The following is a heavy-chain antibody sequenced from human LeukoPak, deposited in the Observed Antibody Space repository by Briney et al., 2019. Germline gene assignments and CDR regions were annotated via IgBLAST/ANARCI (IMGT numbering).Heavy chain of an antibody. D-gene: IGHD3-10*01. Sequence: SETLSLTCTVSGGSISSYYWSWIRQPPGKGLEWIGYIYYSGSTNYNPSLKSRVTISVDTSKNQFSLKLSSVTAADTAVYYCARGGSGSNYVYYYYYMDVWGKGTTVTVS. V-gene: IGHV4-59*01. J-gene: IGHJ6*03. CDR2: IYYSGST. CDR1: GGSISSYY. CDR3: ARGGSGSNYVYYYYYMDV.